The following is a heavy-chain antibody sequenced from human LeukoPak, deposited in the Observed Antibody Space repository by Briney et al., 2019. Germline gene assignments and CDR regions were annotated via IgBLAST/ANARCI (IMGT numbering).Heavy chain of an antibody. V-gene: IGHV3-53*01. D-gene: IGHD4-17*01. Sequence: PGGSLRLSCAASGFTFSSYGMHWVRQAPGKGLEWVSVIYSGGSTYYADSVKGRFTISRDNSKNTLYLQMNSLRAEDTAVYYCARALYGDYSDYWGQGTLVTVSS. CDR1: GFTFSSYG. J-gene: IGHJ4*02. CDR3: ARALYGDYSDY. CDR2: IYSGGST.